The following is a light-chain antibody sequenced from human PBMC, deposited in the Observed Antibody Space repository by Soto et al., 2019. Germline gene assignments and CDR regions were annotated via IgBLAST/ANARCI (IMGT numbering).Light chain of an antibody. CDR2: AAS. Sequence: DIQLTQSPSFLSASVGDRVTITCRASQGISSYLAWYQQKPGKAPKLLIYAASTLQSGVPSRFSGSGSGTEFTLTISSLQREDFATYFCQPLNSYPPTFGQGTRLEIK. CDR3: QPLNSYPPT. CDR1: QGISSY. J-gene: IGKJ5*01. V-gene: IGKV1-9*01.